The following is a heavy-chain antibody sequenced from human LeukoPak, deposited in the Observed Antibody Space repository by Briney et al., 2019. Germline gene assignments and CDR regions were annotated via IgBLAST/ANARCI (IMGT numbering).Heavy chain of an antibody. CDR1: GYTLTELS. V-gene: IGHV1-24*01. CDR2: FDPEDGET. D-gene: IGHD3/OR15-3a*01. J-gene: IGHJ6*02. CDR3: ATSAFWTRDCYYGMDV. Sequence: ASVKVSCKVSGYTLTELSMHWVRQAPGKGLEWMGGFDPEDGETIYAQKFQGRVTMTEDTSTDTAYMELSSLRSEDTAVYYCATSAFWTRDCYYGMDVWGQGTTVTVSS.